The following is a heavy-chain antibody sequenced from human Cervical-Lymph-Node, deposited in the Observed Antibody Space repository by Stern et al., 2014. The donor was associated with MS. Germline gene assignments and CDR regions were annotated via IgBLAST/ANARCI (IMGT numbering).Heavy chain of an antibody. D-gene: IGHD6-25*01. J-gene: IGHJ4*02. CDR3: ARDSSGRDDF. CDR2: IDPDGGTT. Sequence: EVQLVESGGGLVQPGGSLRLSCAASGFTFSSYGLHWFRQAPGKGLVWVSRIDPDGGTTNYADSVKGRFTISRDNAENTLYLQMNSLRAEDTAVYYCARDSSGRDDFWGQGTLVTVSS. V-gene: IGHV3-74*01. CDR1: GFTFSSYG.